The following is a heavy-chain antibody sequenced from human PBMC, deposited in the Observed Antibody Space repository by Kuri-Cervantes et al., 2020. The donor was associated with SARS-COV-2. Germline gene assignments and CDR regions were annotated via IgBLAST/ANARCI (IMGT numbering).Heavy chain of an antibody. CDR2: ISGRGDKT. CDR1: GIPTNTYD. J-gene: IGHJ6*02. CDR3: ARDYSTRANSWLHDYAPMDV. V-gene: IGHV3-23*01. Sequence: GESLQISCAASGIPTNTYDMTWVRQAAGKGLEWVSTISGRGDKTYYADTVKGRFTVSRDNAKNPVYLQMRRLGDDDTAVYYCARDYSTRANSWLHDYAPMDVWGQGTTVTVSS. D-gene: IGHD4-17*01.